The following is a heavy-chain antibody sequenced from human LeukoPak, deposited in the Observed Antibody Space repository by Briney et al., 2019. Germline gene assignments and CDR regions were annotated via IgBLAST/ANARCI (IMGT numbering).Heavy chain of an antibody. CDR3: ATSSGYYANYFDY. CDR2: ITSSGSTI. J-gene: IGHJ4*02. V-gene: IGHV3-11*04. D-gene: IGHD3-22*01. Sequence: GGSLRLSCATSGFTFSDYYMSWIRQAPGKGLEWVSYITSSGSTIYYADSVKGRFTISRDNAKNSLYLQMNSLRAEDTAVYYCATSSGYYANYFDYWGQGTLVTVSS. CDR1: GFTFSDYY.